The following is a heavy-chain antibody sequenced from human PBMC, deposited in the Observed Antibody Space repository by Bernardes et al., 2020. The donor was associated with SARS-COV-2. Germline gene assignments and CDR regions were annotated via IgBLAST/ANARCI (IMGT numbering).Heavy chain of an antibody. CDR1: GFTYSNYW. Sequence: GGSLRLSCAASGFTYSNYWMSWVRQAPGKGREWVANIKRDGSEKYYVDSVKGRFTISRDNAKNSVYMQMNSLRAEDTAVYYCARDNLRRGDYWGQGTLVTVSS. CDR2: IKRDGSEK. J-gene: IGHJ4*02. CDR3: ARDNLRRGDY. D-gene: IGHD4-17*01. V-gene: IGHV3-7*03.